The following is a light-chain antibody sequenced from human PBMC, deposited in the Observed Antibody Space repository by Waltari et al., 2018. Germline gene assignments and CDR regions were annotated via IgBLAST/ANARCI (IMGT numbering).Light chain of an antibody. Sequence: DVALTQSPLSLPVTLGQPASISCRSTQSLVHSDGNTYLTWFQQRPGQSPRRLIYKVSNRDSGVPDRFSGSGSGPDFTLKISRVEAEDVGAVYYCMQATQWPYTFGQGTKLDVK. CDR1: QSLVHSDGNTY. V-gene: IGKV2-30*02. CDR2: KVS. J-gene: IGKJ2*01. CDR3: MQATQWPYT.